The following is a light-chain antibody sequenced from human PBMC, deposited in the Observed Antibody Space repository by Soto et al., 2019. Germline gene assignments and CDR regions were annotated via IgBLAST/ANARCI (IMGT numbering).Light chain of an antibody. V-gene: IGKV1-5*03. CDR2: RAS. Sequence: DIHMTQSPSTLSASFGDRVTITFRASQDIGTWLAWYQQKPEKAPKVLIYRASHLESGVPSRFSASGSGTEFSLTINSLQADDFATYYCQQYHIYSWTFGQGTKVDI. CDR1: QDIGTW. CDR3: QQYHIYSWT. J-gene: IGKJ1*01.